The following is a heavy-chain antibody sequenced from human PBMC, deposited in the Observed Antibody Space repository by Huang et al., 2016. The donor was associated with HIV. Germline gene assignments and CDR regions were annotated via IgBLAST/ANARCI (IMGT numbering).Heavy chain of an antibody. CDR2: INNDGSIT. J-gene: IGHJ3*02. D-gene: IGHD2-8*02. CDR1: GFTFSSYW. V-gene: IGHV3-74*03. Sequence: EVQLVESGGGLVQPGGSLRLSCAASGFTFSSYWMHWVRQAPGKGLVWISRINNDGSITTDADSVKGRITISRDNARNTMYLQMTTLSAGDTAVYYCARHRSSGGVEEAFDIWGPGTLVTVAS. CDR3: ARHRSSGGVEEAFDI.